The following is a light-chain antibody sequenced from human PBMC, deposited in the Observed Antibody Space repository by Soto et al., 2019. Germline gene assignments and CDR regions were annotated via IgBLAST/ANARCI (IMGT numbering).Light chain of an antibody. CDR2: EVS. CDR3: MSYVGGNSVA. Sequence: QSVLTQPPSASGSPGMSVTLSCSGTDNDVGRYDYVSWYQQHPGKAPKLLIYEVSKRPSGVPDRFSASKSGNTASLTVSGPQGEDEADYYCMSYVGGNSVAFGGGTQLTVL. J-gene: IGLJ7*01. V-gene: IGLV2-8*01. CDR1: DNDVGRYDY.